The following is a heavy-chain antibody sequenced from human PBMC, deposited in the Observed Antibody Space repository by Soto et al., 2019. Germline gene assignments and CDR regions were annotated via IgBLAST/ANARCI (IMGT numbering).Heavy chain of an antibody. CDR3: AKAIRRGECTNGVCSPFDY. D-gene: IGHD2-8*01. Sequence: GGSLRLSCAASGFTFSSYAMSWVRQAPGKGLEWVSAISGSGGSTYYADSVKGRFTISRDKSKNTLYLQMNSLRAEDTAVYYCAKAIRRGECTNGVCSPFDYWGQGTLVTVSS. V-gene: IGHV3-23*01. CDR2: ISGSGGST. CDR1: GFTFSSYA. J-gene: IGHJ4*02.